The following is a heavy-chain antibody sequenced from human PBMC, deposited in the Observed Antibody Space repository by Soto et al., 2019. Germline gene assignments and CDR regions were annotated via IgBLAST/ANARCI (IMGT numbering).Heavy chain of an antibody. CDR2: ISDSGGRT. D-gene: IGHD3-10*01. CDR3: AKLHGSGTYYNFPDY. V-gene: IGHV3-23*01. J-gene: IGHJ4*02. CDR1: GFTFSTYA. Sequence: GGSLRLSCAASGFTFSTYAMSWVRQAPGKGLEWVSTISDSGGRTYYAASVKGRFTISRDNSKNTLFLLMNSLSAEDTAQYYCAKLHGSGTYYNFPDYWGQGTLVTVSS.